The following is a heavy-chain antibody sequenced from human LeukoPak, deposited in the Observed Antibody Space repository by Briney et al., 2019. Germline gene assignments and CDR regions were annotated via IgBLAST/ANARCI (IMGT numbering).Heavy chain of an antibody. D-gene: IGHD3-10*01. Sequence: ASVKVSCKASGYTFTSYGISWVRQAPGQGLEWMGWISAYNGNTNYAQKLQGRVTMTTDTSTSTAYMELRSLRSDDTAVYYCARGGGPVWSQARYHYYYYYMDVWGKGTTVTISS. V-gene: IGHV1-18*01. J-gene: IGHJ6*03. CDR1: GYTFTSYG. CDR3: ARGGGPVWSQARYHYYYYYMDV. CDR2: ISAYNGNT.